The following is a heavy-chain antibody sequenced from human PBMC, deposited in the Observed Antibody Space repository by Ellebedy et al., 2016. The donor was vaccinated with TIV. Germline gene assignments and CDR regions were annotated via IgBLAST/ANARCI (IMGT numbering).Heavy chain of an antibody. CDR3: ARSRYGDFSGDIDY. J-gene: IGHJ4*02. Sequence: SGPTLVQPTPTLTLTCSFSGFSLTSSGVGVGWIRQPPGKALEWLAVIYWDDEKRYSPSLKNRLTIRRDTSRNQVVLIMTNMEPVDTATYYCARSRYGDFSGDIDYWGQGTLVTVS. CDR2: IYWDDEK. CDR1: GFSLTSSGVG. D-gene: IGHD4-17*01. V-gene: IGHV2-5*02.